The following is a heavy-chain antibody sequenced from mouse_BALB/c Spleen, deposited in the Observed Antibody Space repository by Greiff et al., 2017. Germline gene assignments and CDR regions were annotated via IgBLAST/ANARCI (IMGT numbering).Heavy chain of an antibody. J-gene: IGHJ4*01. CDR3: ARGGYEGYYAMDY. V-gene: IGHV5-6-5*01. Sequence: DVQLVESGGGLVKPGGSLKLSCAASGFTFSSYAMSWVRQTPEKRLEWVASISSGGSTYYPDSVKGRFTISRDNARNILYLQMSSLRSEDTAMYYCARGGYEGYYAMDYWGQGTSVTVSS. D-gene: IGHD1-2*01. CDR1: GFTFSSYA. CDR2: ISSGGST.